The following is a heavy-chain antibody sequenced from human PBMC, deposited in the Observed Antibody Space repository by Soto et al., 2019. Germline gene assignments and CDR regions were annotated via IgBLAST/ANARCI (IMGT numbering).Heavy chain of an antibody. J-gene: IGHJ4*02. D-gene: IGHD1-1*01. Sequence: QVNLVQSGAEVKKPGASVKVSCKGSGYGFTTYGITWVRQAPGQGLEWMAWISAHNGNTNYAQKLQGRVTVTRDTSTSTAYIALRRQRSDDTAVYYCARGRYGDYWGQGSLVTASS. V-gene: IGHV1-18*01. CDR1: GYGFTTYG. CDR3: ARGRYGDY. CDR2: ISAHNGNT.